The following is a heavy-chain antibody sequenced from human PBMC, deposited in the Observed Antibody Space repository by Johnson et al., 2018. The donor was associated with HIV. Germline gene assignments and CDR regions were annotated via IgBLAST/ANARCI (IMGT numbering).Heavy chain of an antibody. CDR1: GFTFSDYY. J-gene: IGHJ3*02. V-gene: IGHV3-66*01. CDR2: IYSGGST. D-gene: IGHD6-13*01. Sequence: EVHLVESGGGLVKPGGSLRFSCAASGFTFSDYYMSWIRQAPGKGLEWVSVIYSGGSTYYADSVKGRFTISRDNSKNTLYLQMNSLRAEDTAVYYCARGWQQRAFDIWGQGTMVTVSS. CDR3: ARGWQQRAFDI.